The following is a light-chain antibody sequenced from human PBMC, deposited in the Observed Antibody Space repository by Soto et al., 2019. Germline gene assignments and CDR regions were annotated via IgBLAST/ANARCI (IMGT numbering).Light chain of an antibody. Sequence: EIVITQSPATLSVSPGESATLSCRASQSVRSNLAWYQQKPGQAPRLLIYGASTRATGIPARFSGSGSGTEYTLTISGLQSEDFAVYYCHQYNIWPPLLFGGGTKVDI. V-gene: IGKV3-15*01. CDR3: HQYNIWPPLL. CDR2: GAS. J-gene: IGKJ4*01. CDR1: QSVRSN.